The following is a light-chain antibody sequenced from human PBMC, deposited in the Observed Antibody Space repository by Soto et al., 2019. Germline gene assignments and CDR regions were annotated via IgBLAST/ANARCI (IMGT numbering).Light chain of an antibody. CDR2: GAS. CDR3: QQYGGSRWT. V-gene: IGKV3-20*01. CDR1: QSVSSTY. Sequence: EIDLTQSPGTLSLPPGERATLSCRASQSVSSTYLAWYQQKPGQAPRLLIYGASNRATGIPDRFSGSGSGTDFTLTISRLEPEDFAVYYCQQYGGSRWTFGQGTKV. J-gene: IGKJ1*01.